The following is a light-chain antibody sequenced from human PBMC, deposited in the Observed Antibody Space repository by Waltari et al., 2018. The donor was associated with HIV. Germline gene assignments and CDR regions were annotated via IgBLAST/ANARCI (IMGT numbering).Light chain of an antibody. CDR1: TSDFGDSAS. CDR2: AVT. V-gene: IGLV2-14*03. CDR3: CSHSTTGSLV. J-gene: IGLJ2*01. Sequence: QSALTQPASVSGSPGQSITLSCTGPTSDFGDSASVSWFQQFPNKAPHLIIYAVTRRPTGVSKRFSGSKSGDTASLIISGLLPEDEADYYCCSHSTTGSLVFGGGTKLTVL.